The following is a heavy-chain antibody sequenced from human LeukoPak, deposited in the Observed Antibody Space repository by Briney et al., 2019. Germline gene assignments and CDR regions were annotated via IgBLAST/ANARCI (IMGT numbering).Heavy chain of an antibody. J-gene: IGHJ5*02. D-gene: IGHD3-10*01. Sequence: ASVKVSCEASGYTFTSYAMHWVHQAPGQRLEWMGWINAGNSNTKYSQEFQGRVTITRDTSASTAYMELSSLRSEDMAVYYCARDSRLLWFGQPISPGHVYWFDPWGQGTLVTVSS. CDR1: GYTFTSYA. CDR3: ARDSRLLWFGQPISPGHVYWFDP. CDR2: INAGNSNT. V-gene: IGHV1-3*03.